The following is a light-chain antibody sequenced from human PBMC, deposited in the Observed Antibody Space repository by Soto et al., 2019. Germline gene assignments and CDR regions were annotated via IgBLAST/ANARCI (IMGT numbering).Light chain of an antibody. Sequence: EIVMTQSPATLSVSPGERATLSCRASQSVCSNLAWYQQKPGQAPRLLIYGASTRATGLPARFSGSGSGTEFTRTISSLQSEVCAVYYCQQYNNWPPLTFGPGTKVDIK. V-gene: IGKV3-15*01. CDR3: QQYNNWPPLT. J-gene: IGKJ3*01. CDR2: GAS. CDR1: QSVCSN.